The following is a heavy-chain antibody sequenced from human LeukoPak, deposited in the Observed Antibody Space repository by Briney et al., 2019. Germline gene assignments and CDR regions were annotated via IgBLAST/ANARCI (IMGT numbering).Heavy chain of an antibody. Sequence: GGSLRLSCAASGFTVNSNYMSWVRQAPGKGLEWVTLIYSGGHTYYADSVKGRFTISRDNSKNTLYLQMNSLRAEDTAVYYCVRDPDALDFWGQGTPVTVSS. J-gene: IGHJ4*02. CDR2: IYSGGHT. CDR1: GFTVNSNY. V-gene: IGHV3-66*01. CDR3: VRDPDALDF.